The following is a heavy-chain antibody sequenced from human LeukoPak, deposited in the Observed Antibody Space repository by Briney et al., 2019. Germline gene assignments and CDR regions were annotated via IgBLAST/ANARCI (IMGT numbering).Heavy chain of an antibody. CDR3: ASYGDYVDY. Sequence: SETLSLTCTVAGGSISSYYWSWIRQPPGKGLEWIGYIYYSGSTNYNPSLKSRVTISVDTSKNQFSLKLSSVTAADTAVYYCASYGDYVDYWGQGTLVTVSS. J-gene: IGHJ4*02. D-gene: IGHD4-17*01. CDR1: GGSISSYY. CDR2: IYYSGST. V-gene: IGHV4-59*01.